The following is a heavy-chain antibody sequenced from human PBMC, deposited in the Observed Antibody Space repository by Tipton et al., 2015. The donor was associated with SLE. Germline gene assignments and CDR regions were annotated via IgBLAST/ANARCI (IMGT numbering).Heavy chain of an antibody. D-gene: IGHD1-7*01. J-gene: IGHJ3*02. CDR2: IYYSGST. CDR1: GASIRSGTYY. CDR3: ARGTGTTDAFDI. V-gene: IGHV4-61*10. Sequence: TLSLTCTVSGASIRSGTYYWSWIRQSAGKGLEWIGYIYYSGSTNYNPSLKSRVTMSVDTSKNQFSLKLSSVTAADTAVYYCARGTGTTDAFDIWGQGTMVTVSS.